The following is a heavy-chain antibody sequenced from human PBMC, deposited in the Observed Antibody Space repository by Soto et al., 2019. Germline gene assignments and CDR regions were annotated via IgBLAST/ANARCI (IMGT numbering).Heavy chain of an antibody. D-gene: IGHD1-26*01. V-gene: IGHV4-59*01. CDR3: ARGRTLGGLFDY. CDR1: DGSMSTYY. Sequence: SETLSLTCTISDGSMSTYYWNWIRQPPGKGLEWIGYIYYSGSTNYNPPLKSRVTISIDTSKNQFSLNLNSVTAADTAVYFCARGRTLGGLFDYWGQGILVTVYS. CDR2: IYYSGST. J-gene: IGHJ4*02.